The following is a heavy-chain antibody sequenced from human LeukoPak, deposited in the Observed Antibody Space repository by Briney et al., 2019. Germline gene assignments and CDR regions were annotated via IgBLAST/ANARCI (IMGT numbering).Heavy chain of an antibody. CDR2: INHSGST. CDR1: GESFSGYY. Sequence: SETLSLTCAVYGESFSGYYWTWIRQPPGKGLEWIGEINHSGSTNYNPSLKSRVIISVDTSKNQFSLKLSSVTAADTAVYYCARGSQVDDFWSGYRAPLDYWGQGTLVTVS. D-gene: IGHD3-3*01. V-gene: IGHV4-34*01. CDR3: ARGSQVDDFWSGYRAPLDY. J-gene: IGHJ4*02.